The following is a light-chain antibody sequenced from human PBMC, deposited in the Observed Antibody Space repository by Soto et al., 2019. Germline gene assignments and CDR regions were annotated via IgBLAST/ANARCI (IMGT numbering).Light chain of an antibody. J-gene: IGKJ1*01. CDR3: QQYGSSPRT. CDR2: GAS. CDR1: QSVSSSY. V-gene: IGKV3-20*01. Sequence: EIVLTQSPGTLSLSPGERATLSCRASQSVSSSYLAWYQQKPGHAPRLLIYGASSRATGIPDRFRGRGSGTDFTLTSSRLEPEEFAEYYCQQYGSSPRTFGRGTKVEIK.